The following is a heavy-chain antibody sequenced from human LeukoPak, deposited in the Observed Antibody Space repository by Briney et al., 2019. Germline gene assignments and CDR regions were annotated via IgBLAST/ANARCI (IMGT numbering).Heavy chain of an antibody. CDR2: IKQDGSEK. V-gene: IGHV3-7*01. D-gene: IGHD6-13*01. CDR3: ARGREQQLVFNY. J-gene: IGHJ4*02. CDR1: AFTFSNYW. Sequence: PGGSLRLSCAVSAFTFSNYWMSWVRQAPGKGLEWVANIKQDGSEKYYVDSVKGRFTISRDNAKNSLYLQMNSLRAEDTAVYYCARGREQQLVFNYWGQGTLVTVSS.